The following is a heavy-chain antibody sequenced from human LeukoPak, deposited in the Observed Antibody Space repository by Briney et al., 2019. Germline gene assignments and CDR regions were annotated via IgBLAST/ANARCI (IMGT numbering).Heavy chain of an antibody. CDR1: GYTFTSYA. J-gene: IGHJ4*02. CDR3: ARDPTPPYYDSSGYLDY. Sequence: EASVKVSCKASGYTFTSYAMNWVRQAPGQGLEWMGWINTNTGNPTYAQGFTGRFVFSLDTSVSTAYLQISSLKAEDTAVYYCARDPTPPYYDSSGYLDYRGQGTLVTVSS. D-gene: IGHD3-22*01. CDR2: INTNTGNP. V-gene: IGHV7-4-1*02.